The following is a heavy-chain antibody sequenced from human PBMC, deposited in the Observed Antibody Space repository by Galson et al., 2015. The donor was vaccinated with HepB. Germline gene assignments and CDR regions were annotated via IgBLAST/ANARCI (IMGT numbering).Heavy chain of an antibody. V-gene: IGHV1-18*01. CDR3: ARCGATRGDAFDI. Sequence: SVKVSCKASGYTFSSYAISWVRQAPGQGLEWMGGIIAYNGNTNYAQKFQGRVTMTTDTSTSTAYMELRSLRSDDAAVYYCARCGATRGDAFDIWGQGTMVTVSS. CDR2: IIAYNGNT. CDR1: GYTFSSYA. J-gene: IGHJ3*02. D-gene: IGHD3-10*01.